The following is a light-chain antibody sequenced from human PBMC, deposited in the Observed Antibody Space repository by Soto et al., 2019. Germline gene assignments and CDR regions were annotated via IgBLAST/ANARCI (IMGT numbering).Light chain of an antibody. CDR3: ASRDDRLGAVI. J-gene: IGLJ2*01. Sequence: QSVLTQPPSASGTPGQRVFISCSGSSSNIGGTNYAYWYQQLPGAAPKLLMHSNNLRPSGVPERISGSKSGTSASLAISGLRSEDEAVYYCASRDDRLGAVIFGGGTKVTV. CDR2: SNN. CDR1: SSNIGGTNY. V-gene: IGLV1-47*02.